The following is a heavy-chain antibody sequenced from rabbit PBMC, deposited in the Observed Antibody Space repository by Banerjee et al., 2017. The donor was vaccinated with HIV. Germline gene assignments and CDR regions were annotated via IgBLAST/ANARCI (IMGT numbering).Heavy chain of an antibody. CDR2: IYAGSSGST. CDR1: GFSFSSSYY. Sequence: QSLEESGGDLVKPGASLTLTCTASGFSFSSSYYMCWVRQAPGKGLEWIACIYAGSSGSTYYASWAKGRFTISKTSSTTVTLQMTSLTAADTATYFCARAGTSWVGFNLWGPGTLVTVS. J-gene: IGHJ4*01. V-gene: IGHV1S40*01. CDR3: ARAGTSWVGFNL. D-gene: IGHD4-2*01.